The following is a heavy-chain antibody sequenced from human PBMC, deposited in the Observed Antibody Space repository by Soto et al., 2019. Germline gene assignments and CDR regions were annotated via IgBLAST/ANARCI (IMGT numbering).Heavy chain of an antibody. D-gene: IGHD2-2*01. J-gene: IGHJ6*02. CDR1: GYTFTSYG. CDR3: AREIRGPTRTLYYYYYYGMDV. CDR2: ISGYDGNT. Sequence: QVQLVQSGAEVKNPGASVKVFCKASGYTFTSYGISWVRQAPGQGLEWMGWISGYDGNTNYAQKLQGRVTMTTDTSTNTAYMEVRSLSLDDTAVYYCAREIRGPTRTLYYYYYYGMDVWGQGTTVTVSS. V-gene: IGHV1-18*01.